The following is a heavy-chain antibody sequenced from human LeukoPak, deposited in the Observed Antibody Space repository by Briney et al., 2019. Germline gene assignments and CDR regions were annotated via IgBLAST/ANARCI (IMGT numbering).Heavy chain of an antibody. Sequence: ASETLSLTCTVFGGSISSTSYYWGWIRQPPGKGLEWVAMIYYSGSTYYNPSLKSRVSISVDTSKNQVSLKVSSVTATDTAVYYCARLPAGTWYFDYWGQGTLVSVSS. CDR3: ARLPAGTWYFDY. CDR2: IYYSGST. J-gene: IGHJ4*02. V-gene: IGHV4-39*01. CDR1: GGSISSTSYY. D-gene: IGHD6-13*01.